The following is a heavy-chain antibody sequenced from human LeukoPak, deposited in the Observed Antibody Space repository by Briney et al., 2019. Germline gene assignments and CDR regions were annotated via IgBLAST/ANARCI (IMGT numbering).Heavy chain of an antibody. CDR1: GGSISSYY. CDR3: ARRGANEVRAYYYDSSGPKVPFDAFDI. CDR2: IYYSGST. V-gene: IGHV4-59*08. J-gene: IGHJ3*02. D-gene: IGHD3-22*01. Sequence: SETLSLTCSVSGGSISSYYWSWIRQPPGKGLEWIGYIYYSGSTNYNPSLKSRVTISVDTSKNQFSLKLSSVTAADTAVYYCARRGANEVRAYYYDSSGPKVPFDAFDIWGQGTMVTVSS.